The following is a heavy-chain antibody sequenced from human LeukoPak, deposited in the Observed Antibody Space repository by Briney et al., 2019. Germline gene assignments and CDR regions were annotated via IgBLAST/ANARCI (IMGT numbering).Heavy chain of an antibody. J-gene: IGHJ6*02. CDR2: IYYSGST. D-gene: IGHD1-26*01. Sequence: SETLSLTCTVSGGSISSYYWSWIRQPPGEGLEWIGYIYYSGSTNYNPSLKSRVTMSVDTSKNQFSLKLNSVTAADTAVYYCARQGGSYSIYYYGMDVWGQGTTVTVSS. V-gene: IGHV4-59*08. CDR3: ARQGGSYSIYYYGMDV. CDR1: GGSISSYY.